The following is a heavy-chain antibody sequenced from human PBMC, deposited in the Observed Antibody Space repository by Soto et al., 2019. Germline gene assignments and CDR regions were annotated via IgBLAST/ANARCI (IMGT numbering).Heavy chain of an antibody. V-gene: IGHV3-23*01. CDR1: GLTFSSYA. J-gene: IGHJ5*02. CDR3: TRHIVVVVPDWFDP. D-gene: IGHD2-15*01. Sequence: PGGSLRLSCAASGLTFSSYAMSWVRQAPGKGLEWVSTVANVGIRTYYADSVKGRFTISRDNSKNTVYLQMDSLRAEDTAVYYCTRHIVVVVPDWFDPWGQGTLVTVSS. CDR2: VANVGIRT.